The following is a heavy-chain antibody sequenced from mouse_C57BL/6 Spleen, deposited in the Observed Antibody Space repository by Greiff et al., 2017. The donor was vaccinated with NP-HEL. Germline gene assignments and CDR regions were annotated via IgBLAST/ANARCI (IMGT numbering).Heavy chain of an antibody. J-gene: IGHJ3*01. CDR3: ARGGDY. Sequence: DVQLQESGPGLVKPSQSLSLTCSVTGYSITSGYYWNWIRQFPGNKLEWMGYISYDGSNNYNPSLKNRISITRDTSKNQFFLKLNSVTTEDTATYYCARGGDYWGQGTLVTVSA. CDR1: GYSITSGYY. CDR2: ISYDGSN. V-gene: IGHV3-6*01.